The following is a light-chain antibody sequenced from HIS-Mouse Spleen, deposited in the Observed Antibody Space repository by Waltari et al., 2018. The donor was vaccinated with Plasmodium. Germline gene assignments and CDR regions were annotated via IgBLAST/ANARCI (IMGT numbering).Light chain of an antibody. CDR3: CSYAGSSSVV. J-gene: IGLJ2*01. V-gene: IGLV2-23*01. CDR2: EGS. CDR1: SRDVGSYTL. Sequence: QSALTQPASVSGSPGQSITLSCTGTSRDVGSYTLVSCYQQHPGKAPKLMIYEGSKRPSGVSNRFSGSKSGNTASLTISGLQAEDEADYYCCSYAGSSSVVFGGGTKLTVL.